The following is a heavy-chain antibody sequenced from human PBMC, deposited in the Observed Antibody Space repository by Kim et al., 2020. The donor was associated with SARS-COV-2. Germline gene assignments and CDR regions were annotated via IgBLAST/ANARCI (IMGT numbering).Heavy chain of an antibody. V-gene: IGHV4-34*01. CDR2: INHSGST. D-gene: IGHD3-10*01. J-gene: IGHJ5*02. Sequence: SETLSLTCAVYGGSFSGYYWSWIRQPPGKGLEWIGEINHSGSTNYNPSLKSRVTISVDTSKNQFSLKLSSVTAADTAVYYCARGRMVRGVIITFRWFDPWGQGTLVTVSS. CDR3: ARGRMVRGVIITFRWFDP. CDR1: GGSFSGYY.